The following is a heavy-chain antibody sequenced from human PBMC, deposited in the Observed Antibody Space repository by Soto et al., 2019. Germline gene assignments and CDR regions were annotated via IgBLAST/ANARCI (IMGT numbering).Heavy chain of an antibody. V-gene: IGHV4-34*01. J-gene: IGHJ6*02. D-gene: IGHD2-2*01. CDR1: GGSFSGYY. Sequence: PSETLSLTCAVYGGSFSGYYWSWIRQPPGKGLEWIGEINHSGSTNYNPSLKSRVTISVDTSKNQFSLKLSSVTAADTAVYYCARGYVVVPAAWGYYYYGMDVWGQGTTVTVS. CDR2: INHSGST. CDR3: ARGYVVVPAAWGYYYYGMDV.